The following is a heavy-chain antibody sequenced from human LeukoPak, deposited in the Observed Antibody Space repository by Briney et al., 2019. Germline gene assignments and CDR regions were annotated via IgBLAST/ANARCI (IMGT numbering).Heavy chain of an antibody. CDR3: AKASIGSFTYGMDV. Sequence: GGSLRLSCAASGFTFSTYTMNWVRQAPGKGLEWVAVISYDGSNKYYADSVKGRFTISRDNSKNTLYLQMNSLRAEDTTVYYCAKASIGSFTYGMDVWGQGTTVTVSS. CDR1: GFTFSTYT. J-gene: IGHJ6*02. CDR2: ISYDGSNK. D-gene: IGHD2/OR15-2a*01. V-gene: IGHV3-30*18.